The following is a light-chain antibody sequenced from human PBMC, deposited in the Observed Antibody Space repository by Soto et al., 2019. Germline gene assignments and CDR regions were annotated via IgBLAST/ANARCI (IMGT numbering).Light chain of an antibody. Sequence: QSALTQPASVSGSPGQSITISCTGTSSDVGSYNLVSWYQQHPGKAPKLMIYEGSKRPSGVSNRFSGSKSGNTASLTISGLQAEDEADYYCCSYAGSSTLDVFGIRTQLTVL. CDR3: CSYAGSSTLDV. CDR1: SSDVGSYNL. J-gene: IGLJ1*01. V-gene: IGLV2-23*01. CDR2: EGS.